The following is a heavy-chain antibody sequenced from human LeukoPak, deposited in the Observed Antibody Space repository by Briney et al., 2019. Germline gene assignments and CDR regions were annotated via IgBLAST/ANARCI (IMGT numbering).Heavy chain of an antibody. V-gene: IGHV4-34*01. CDR2: INHSGST. CDR1: GGSFRRYY. Sequence: PSETLSLTCAVYGGSFRRYYWSWLRQPPAKGLEWIGEINHSGSTKYIPSLESRLTISVDTSKNQVSLKLTSVAVADTAVYYCAIHPSNSWYYFDYWEQGSLVTVSS. CDR3: AIHPSNSWYYFDY. J-gene: IGHJ4*02. D-gene: IGHD2/OR15-2a*01.